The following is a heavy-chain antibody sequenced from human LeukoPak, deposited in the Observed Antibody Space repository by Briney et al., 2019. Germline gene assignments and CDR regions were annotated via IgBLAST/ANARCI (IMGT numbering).Heavy chain of an antibody. D-gene: IGHD3-10*01. CDR3: ARDQGYGSGSYPNYYYYGMDV. Sequence: GGSLRLSCAASGFTFGPYTMNWVRQAPGKGLEWVSYISSSSDTIYYADSVKGRFTISRDNAKNSLYLQMNSLRAEDTAVYYCARDQGYGSGSYPNYYYYGMDVWGQGTTVTVSS. V-gene: IGHV3-48*04. CDR1: GFTFGPYT. J-gene: IGHJ6*02. CDR2: ISSSSDTI.